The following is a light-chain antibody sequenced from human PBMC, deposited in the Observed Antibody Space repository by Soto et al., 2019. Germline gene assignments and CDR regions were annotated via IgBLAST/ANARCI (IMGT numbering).Light chain of an antibody. J-gene: IGKJ5*01. V-gene: IGKV3-11*01. CDR2: DVS. CDR3: QQRSNWTPT. CDR1: QSVTVY. Sequence: EVVLTQSPATLSLSPGEGATLSCRASQSVTVYLAWYQVKSGQAPRLFIYDVSKRATGIPARFSGSGSGTDFNLNIASLEPEDSAVYYCQQRSNWTPTFGQGTRLEIK.